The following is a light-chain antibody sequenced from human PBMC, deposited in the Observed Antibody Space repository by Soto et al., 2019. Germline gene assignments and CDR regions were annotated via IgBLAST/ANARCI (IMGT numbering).Light chain of an antibody. CDR2: DVT. Sequence: QSALNQPVSVSGSPGQSITISCTGTSSDVGGYNYVSWYQQHPDIAPKLMIYDVTNRPSGVSNRFSGSKSGNTASLTISGLQAEDEADYYCSSYASSSSLVFGTGTKVTVL. CDR1: SSDVGGYNY. J-gene: IGLJ1*01. V-gene: IGLV2-14*03. CDR3: SSYASSSSLV.